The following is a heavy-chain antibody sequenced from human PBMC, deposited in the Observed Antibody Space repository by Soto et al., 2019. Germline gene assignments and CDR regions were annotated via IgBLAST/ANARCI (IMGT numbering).Heavy chain of an antibody. V-gene: IGHV4-59*08. CDR1: GGSISSYY. J-gene: IGHJ6*03. Sequence: PSETLSLTCTVSGGSISSYYWSWIRQPPGKGLEWIGYIYYSGSTNYNPSLKSRVTISVDTSKNQFSLKLSSVTAADTAVYYCATTGYSSSSGYYYYMDVWGKGTTVTVSS. CDR2: IYYSGST. D-gene: IGHD6-13*01. CDR3: ATTGYSSSSGYYYYMDV.